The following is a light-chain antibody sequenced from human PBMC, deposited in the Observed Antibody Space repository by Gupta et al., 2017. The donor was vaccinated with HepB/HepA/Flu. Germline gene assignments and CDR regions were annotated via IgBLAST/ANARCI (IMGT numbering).Light chain of an antibody. CDR3: QQSYSTPPKFT. CDR2: AAS. J-gene: IGKJ3*01. Sequence: DIQMTQSPSSLSASVGDRVTITCRASQSISSYLNWYQQKPGKAPKILIYAASSLQSGVPSRFSGSGSGTDFTLTISSLQPEDFATYYCQQSYSTPPKFTFGPGTKVDIK. CDR1: QSISSY. V-gene: IGKV1-39*01.